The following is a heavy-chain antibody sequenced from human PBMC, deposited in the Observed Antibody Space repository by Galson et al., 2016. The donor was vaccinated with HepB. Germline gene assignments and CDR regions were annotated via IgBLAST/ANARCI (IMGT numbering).Heavy chain of an antibody. D-gene: IGHD3-9*01. CDR3: ARGVGWLIED. CDR1: RFTFSDTW. V-gene: IGHV3-7*03. CDR2: IKQDGSEK. J-gene: IGHJ4*02. Sequence: SLRLSCAASRFTFSDTWMNWVRQAPGQGLEWVANIKQDGSEKNYVDSVKGRFIISRDNAKNSLYLQMNSLRDEDTAVYYCARGVGWLIEDWGQGTLVTVSS.